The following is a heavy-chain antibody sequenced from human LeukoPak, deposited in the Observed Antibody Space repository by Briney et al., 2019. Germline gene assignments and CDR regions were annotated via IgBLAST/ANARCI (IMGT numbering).Heavy chain of an antibody. CDR2: ISGYNGNT. J-gene: IGHJ5*02. CDR3: ARDYGSGSGWFDP. V-gene: IGHV1-18*01. D-gene: IGHD3-10*01. Sequence: GASVKVSCKASGYSFTSYGISWVRHAPGQGLDWRGWISGYNGNTKYAQKVQDRVNMTADTSTSTIYMELRSLRSDDTAVYYCARDYGSGSGWFDPWGQGTLVIVSS. CDR1: GYSFTSYG.